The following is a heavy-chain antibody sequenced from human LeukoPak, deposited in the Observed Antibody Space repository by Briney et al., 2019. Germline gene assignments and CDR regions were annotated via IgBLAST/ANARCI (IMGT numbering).Heavy chain of an antibody. J-gene: IGHJ4*02. CDR3: AGTDLIAVAGRLDC. V-gene: IGHV4-59*01. D-gene: IGHD6-19*01. Sequence: SETLSLTCTVSDDSIRSYYWSWVRQPPGKGLEWVGHIYYSGSTSYNPTLKSRVTMSVDSSKNQFSLTLSSETAADTAVYFCAGTDLIAVAGRLDCWGQGTLVTVSS. CDR2: IYYSGST. CDR1: DDSIRSYY.